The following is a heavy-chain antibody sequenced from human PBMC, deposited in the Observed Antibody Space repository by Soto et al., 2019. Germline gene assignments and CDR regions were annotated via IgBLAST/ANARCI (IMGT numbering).Heavy chain of an antibody. V-gene: IGHV5-51*01. CDR1: GYTFTDYW. J-gene: IGHJ6*02. CDR2: IYPGDSDT. CDR3: ASHIGNFRYHYSDMEV. Sequence: GASLKMSCKGSGYTFTDYWNGWVRQLPGEGLEWMGTIYPGDSDTRYSPSFQGHVTIPVNKSPSTAYLQWNTLKASDTAMYYCASHIGNFRYHYSDMEVWGQETTVTVSS. D-gene: IGHD3-16*02.